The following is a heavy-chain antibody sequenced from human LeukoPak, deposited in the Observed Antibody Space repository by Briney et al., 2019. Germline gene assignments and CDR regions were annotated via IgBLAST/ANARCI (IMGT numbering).Heavy chain of an antibody. CDR2: ISGSGGST. Sequence: GESLRLSCAASGFTFSSYAMSWVRQAPGKGLEWVSAISGSGGSTYYADSVKGRFTISRDNSKNTLYLQMNSLRAEDTAVYYCASGDPCSGGICYGLGYWGQGTLVTVSS. J-gene: IGHJ4*02. D-gene: IGHD2-15*01. CDR1: GFTFSSYA. V-gene: IGHV3-23*01. CDR3: ASGDPCSGGICYGLGY.